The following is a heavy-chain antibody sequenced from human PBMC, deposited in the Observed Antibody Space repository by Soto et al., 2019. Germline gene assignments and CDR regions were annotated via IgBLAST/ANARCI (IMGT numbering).Heavy chain of an antibody. CDR1: GFTFSNAW. CDR2: IKSKTDGGTT. D-gene: IGHD3-22*01. CDR3: TTLVYSGYYSPYDY. Sequence: EVQLVESGGGLVKPGGSLRLSCAASGFTFSNAWMNWVRQAPGKGLEWVGRIKSKTDGGTTDYAAPVKGRFTISRDDSKNTLYLQMNSLKAEDTAVYYCTTLVYSGYYSPYDYWGQGTLVTVSS. V-gene: IGHV3-15*07. J-gene: IGHJ4*02.